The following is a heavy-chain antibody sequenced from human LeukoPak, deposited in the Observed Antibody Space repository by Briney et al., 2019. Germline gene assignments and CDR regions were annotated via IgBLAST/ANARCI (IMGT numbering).Heavy chain of an antibody. CDR3: ARDNPDYGDYPWGLLSSVAFDI. CDR1: GFTFSSYW. V-gene: IGHV3-7*03. D-gene: IGHD4-17*01. J-gene: IGHJ3*02. Sequence: GGSLRLSCAASGFTFSSYWMSWVRQAPGKGLEWVSNVKQDGSEKYYVDSVKGRFTISRDNAKNSLYLQMNSLRAEDTAVYYCARDNPDYGDYPWGLLSSVAFDIWGQGTMVTVSS. CDR2: VKQDGSEK.